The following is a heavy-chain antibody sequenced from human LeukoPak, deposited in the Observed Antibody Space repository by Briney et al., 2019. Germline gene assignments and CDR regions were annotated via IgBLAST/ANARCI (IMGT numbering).Heavy chain of an antibody. J-gene: IGHJ4*02. Sequence: GGSLRPSCAASGFTLSAYGITWVGQAPGKGLGGLANIKQDGSEKYYVDSVKGRFTISRDNAKNSLYLQMNSLRAEDTAVYYCARELYSNYLTNWGQGTLVTVSS. CDR2: IKQDGSEK. CDR1: GFTLSAYG. D-gene: IGHD4-11*01. CDR3: ARELYSNYLTN. V-gene: IGHV3-7*01.